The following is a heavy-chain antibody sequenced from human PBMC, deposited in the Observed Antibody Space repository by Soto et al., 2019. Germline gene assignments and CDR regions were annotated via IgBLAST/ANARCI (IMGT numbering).Heavy chain of an antibody. Sequence: QVQLVESGGGVVQPGRSLRLSCAASGFTFSSYAMHWVRQAPGKGLEWVAVISYDGSNKYYADSVKGRFTISRDNSKNTLYLQMNSLRAEDTAVYYCARGENYYDSSGSGLDYWGQGTLVTVSS. V-gene: IGHV3-30-3*01. J-gene: IGHJ4*02. CDR2: ISYDGSNK. CDR1: GFTFSSYA. D-gene: IGHD3-22*01. CDR3: ARGENYYDSSGSGLDY.